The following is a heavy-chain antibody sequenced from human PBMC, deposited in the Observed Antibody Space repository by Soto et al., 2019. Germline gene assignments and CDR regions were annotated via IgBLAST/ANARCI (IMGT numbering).Heavy chain of an antibody. CDR1: GFTFSSYG. V-gene: IGHV3-30*18. J-gene: IGHJ4*02. CDR2: ISYDGSNK. D-gene: IGHD3-22*01. CDR3: AKVGHYYDSSGDYPFDY. Sequence: LRLSCAASGFTFSSYGMHWVRQAPGKGLEWVAVISYDGSNKYYADSVKGRFTISRDNSKNTLYLQMNSVTAEDLALYNCAKVGHYYDSSGDYPFDYWGQGTLVTVS.